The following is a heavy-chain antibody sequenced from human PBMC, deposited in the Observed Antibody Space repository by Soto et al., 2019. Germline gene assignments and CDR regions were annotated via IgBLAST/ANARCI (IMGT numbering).Heavy chain of an antibody. CDR3: ANAGSSSPGAFDY. D-gene: IGHD6-6*01. Sequence: QVQLVESGGGVVQPGRSLRLSCAASGFAFSSYGMHWVRQAPGKGLEWVAVISYDGSNKYYADSVKGRFTISRDNSKNTLYLQMNSLRAEDTAVYYCANAGSSSPGAFDYWGQGTLVTVSS. CDR1: GFAFSSYG. J-gene: IGHJ4*02. CDR2: ISYDGSNK. V-gene: IGHV3-30*18.